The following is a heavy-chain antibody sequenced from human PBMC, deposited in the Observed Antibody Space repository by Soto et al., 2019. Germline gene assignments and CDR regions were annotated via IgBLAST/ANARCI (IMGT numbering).Heavy chain of an antibody. CDR3: ARNPYYDFWSGPGVYYYGMDV. D-gene: IGHD3-3*01. CDR1: SASISSSSYT. CDR2: IYYSGTT. Sequence: SETLSLTCTVSSASISSSSYTWGWIRQPPGKGLEWIGSIYYSGTTYYNPSLNSRVTVSVDTSKNQFSLKVTSVTAADTAVYYCARNPYYDFWSGPGVYYYGMDVWGQGTTVTVSS. V-gene: IGHV4-39*01. J-gene: IGHJ6*02.